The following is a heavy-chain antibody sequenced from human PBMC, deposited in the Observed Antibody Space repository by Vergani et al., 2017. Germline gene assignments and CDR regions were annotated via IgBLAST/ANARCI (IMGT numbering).Heavy chain of an antibody. D-gene: IGHD3-22*01. J-gene: IGHJ3*02. CDR1: GYTFTGYY. CDR2: INPNSGGT. V-gene: IGHV1-2*02. CDR3: ARVPRTYYYDSRDKSDAFDI. Sequence: QVQLVQSGAEVKKPGASVKVSCKASGYTFTGYYMHWVRQAPGQGLEWMGWINPNSGGTNYAQNFQGRVTMTRDTSISTADMELSRLRADDTAVYYCARVPRTYYYDSRDKSDAFDIWGEGTMVTVSS.